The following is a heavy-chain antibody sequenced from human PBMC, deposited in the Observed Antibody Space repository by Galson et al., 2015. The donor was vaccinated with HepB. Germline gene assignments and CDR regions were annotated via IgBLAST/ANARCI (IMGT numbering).Heavy chain of an antibody. CDR1: GFTFSSYG. V-gene: IGHV3-30*18. D-gene: IGHD3-10*01. CDR3: AKSYYGSGSYYNDGGGLDY. CDR2: ISYDGSNK. J-gene: IGHJ4*02. Sequence: SLRLSCAASGFTFSSYGMHWVRQAPGKGLEWVAVISYDGSNKYYADSVKGRFTISRDNSKNTLYLQMNSLRAEDTAVYYRAKSYYGSGSYYNDGGGLDYWGQGTLVTVSS.